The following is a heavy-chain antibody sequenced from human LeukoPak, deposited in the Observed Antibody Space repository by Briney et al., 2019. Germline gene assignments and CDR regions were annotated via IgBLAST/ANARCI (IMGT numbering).Heavy chain of an antibody. CDR2: TYYRSKWYT. CDR3: ARGLNWNYRDYYYGMDV. Sequence: SQTLSLTCAISGDSVSIKSVSWNWIRQSPSRGLEWLGRTYYRSKWYTDYAVSVKSRININPDTSKNQFSLQLKSVTPEDTAVYYCARGLNWNYRDYYYGMDVWGQGTTVTVSS. J-gene: IGHJ6*02. D-gene: IGHD1-7*01. CDR1: GDSVSIKSVS. V-gene: IGHV6-1*01.